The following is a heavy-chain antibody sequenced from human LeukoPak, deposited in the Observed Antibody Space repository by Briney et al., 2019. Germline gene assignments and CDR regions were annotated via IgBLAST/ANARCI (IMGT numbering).Heavy chain of an antibody. J-gene: IGHJ4*02. D-gene: IGHD3-22*01. CDR3: ARVKGGYYYDSSGSRHFDY. CDR1: GYTFTSYY. V-gene: IGHV1-46*01. CDR2: INPSGGST. Sequence: GASVKVSCKASGYTFTSYYMHWLRQAPGQGLEWLGIINPSGGSTSYAQKFQGRVTMTRDTSTSTVYMELSSLRSEDTAVYYCARVKGGYYYDSSGSRHFDYWGQGTLVTVSS.